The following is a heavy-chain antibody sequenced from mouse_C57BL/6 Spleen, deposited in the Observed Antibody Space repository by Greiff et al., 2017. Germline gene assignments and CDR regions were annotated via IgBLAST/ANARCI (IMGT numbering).Heavy chain of an antibody. J-gene: IGHJ2*01. Sequence: EVQLQQSGAELVRPGASVKLSCTASGFNIKDDYMHWVKQRPEQGLEWIGWIDPENGDTEYASKFQGKATITADTSSNTAYLQLSSLTSEATAVYYGTTLGRDFDYWGQGTTLTVSS. D-gene: IGHD4-1*01. V-gene: IGHV14-4*01. CDR3: TTLGRDFDY. CDR1: GFNIKDDY. CDR2: IDPENGDT.